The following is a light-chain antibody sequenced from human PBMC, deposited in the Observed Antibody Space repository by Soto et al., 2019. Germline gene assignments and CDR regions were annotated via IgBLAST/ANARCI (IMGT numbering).Light chain of an antibody. J-gene: IGLJ1*01. CDR2: DVS. CDR3: SSYTSSSTLDNYV. CDR1: SSDVGGYNY. V-gene: IGLV2-14*01. Sequence: QSALTKPASVSGSPGQSITISCTGTSSDVGGYNYVSWYQQHPGKAPKLMIYDVSNRHSGVSNRFSGSKSGNTASLTISGLQAEDEADYYCSSYTSSSTLDNYVFGTGTKLTVL.